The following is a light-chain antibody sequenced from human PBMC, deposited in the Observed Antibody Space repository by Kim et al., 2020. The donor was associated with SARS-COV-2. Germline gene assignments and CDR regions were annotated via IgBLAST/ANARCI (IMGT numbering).Light chain of an antibody. V-gene: IGKV1D-16*01. J-gene: IGKJ1*01. CDR3: QQYDSFPST. CDR2: AAS. CDR1: HGIGSR. Sequence: IQLTQSPSSLSATVGDRVTFTCRASHGIGSRLAWFQQKPGKAPRALIYAASSLQSGVPPRFRGSGSGTGFTLTVSSLQAEDFATYFCQQYDSFPSTFGQGTKVDIK.